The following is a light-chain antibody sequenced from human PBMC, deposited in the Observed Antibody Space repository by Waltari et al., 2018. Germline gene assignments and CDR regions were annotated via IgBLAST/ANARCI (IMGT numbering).Light chain of an antibody. Sequence: EIVMTQSPATLSVSPGERATLSCRASQSVSSNLAWYQQKPGQAPRHRIYDASNRATGIPARFSGSGSGTDFTLTITSLEPEDVAVYYCQQRSNWLTFGGGTKVEIK. J-gene: IGKJ4*01. CDR1: QSVSSN. CDR3: QQRSNWLT. V-gene: IGKV3-11*01. CDR2: DAS.